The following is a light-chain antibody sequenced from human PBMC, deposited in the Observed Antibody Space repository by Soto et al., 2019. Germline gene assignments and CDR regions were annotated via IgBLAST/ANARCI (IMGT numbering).Light chain of an antibody. J-gene: IGKJ4*01. CDR2: DAS. CDR1: LSDSTY. Sequence: EIVLTQSPATLSLSPGERATLSCRASLSDSTYLAWYQQKPGQAPRLLIYDASKRATGIPARFSGSGSGTDFTLTISSLEPEDFAVYYCQQRSNWPPPFGGGTKVEIK. V-gene: IGKV3-11*01. CDR3: QQRSNWPPP.